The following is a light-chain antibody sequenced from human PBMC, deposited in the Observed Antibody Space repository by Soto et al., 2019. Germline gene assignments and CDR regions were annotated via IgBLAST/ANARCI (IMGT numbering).Light chain of an antibody. CDR2: GAS. Sequence: EIVMTQSPATLSVSPGERATLSCRASQSVSSNLAWYQHKPGQAPRLLIYGASTRATGNPARFSGSGSGTDFTVTISSLRYVFLSVCYSAQYNTWPSWTVGKGTNVEL. CDR3: AQYNTWPSWT. J-gene: IGKJ1*01. V-gene: IGKV3-15*01. CDR1: QSVSSN.